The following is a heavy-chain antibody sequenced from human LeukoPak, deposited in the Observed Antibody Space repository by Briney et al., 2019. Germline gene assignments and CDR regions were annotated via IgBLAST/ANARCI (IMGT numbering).Heavy chain of an antibody. CDR3: ARGASSWEYTTFDI. CDR1: GFTFSSYA. V-gene: IGHV3-30*03. J-gene: IGHJ3*02. D-gene: IGHD6-13*01. CDR2: ISYDGSNK. Sequence: PGGSLRLSCAASGFTFSSYAMSWVRQAPGKGLEWVAVISYDGSNKYYADSVKGRFTISRDNSKNAVFLQVNSLRAEDMAIYYCARGASSWEYTTFDIWGQGTIVTVSS.